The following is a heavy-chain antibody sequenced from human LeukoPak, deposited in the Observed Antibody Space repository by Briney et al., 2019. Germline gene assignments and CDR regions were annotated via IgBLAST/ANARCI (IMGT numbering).Heavy chain of an antibody. Sequence: GGSLRLSCAASGFTFSNYSMNWVRQAPGKGLEWVSRISSDESITSYADSVKGRFTISRDNAKNTLFLQMNGLRAEDTAVYYCARVSLSSGCLSNWGQGTLVTVSS. D-gene: IGHD6-19*01. CDR1: GFTFSNYS. CDR3: ARVSLSSGCLSN. V-gene: IGHV3-74*01. J-gene: IGHJ4*02. CDR2: ISSDESIT.